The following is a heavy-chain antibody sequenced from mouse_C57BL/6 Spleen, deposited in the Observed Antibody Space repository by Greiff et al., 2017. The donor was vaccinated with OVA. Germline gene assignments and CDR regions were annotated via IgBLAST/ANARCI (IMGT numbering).Heavy chain of an antibody. CDR3: ARRGLYYYGSSPLYCDY. J-gene: IGHJ2*01. D-gene: IGHD1-1*01. V-gene: IGHV14-3*01. CDR1: GFNIKNTY. Sequence: EVQLQQSVAELVRPGASVKLSCTASGFNIKNTYMHWVKQRPEQGLEWIGRIDPANGNTKYAPKFPGKATITADTSSNTAYLQLSSLTSEDTAIYYCARRGLYYYGSSPLYCDYWGQGTTLTVSS. CDR2: IDPANGNT.